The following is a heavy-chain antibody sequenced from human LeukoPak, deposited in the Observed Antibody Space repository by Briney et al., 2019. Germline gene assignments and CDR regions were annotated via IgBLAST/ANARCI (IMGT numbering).Heavy chain of an antibody. D-gene: IGHD6-13*01. CDR1: GFTFSSYS. J-gene: IGHJ6*03. CDR3: ARGGAAGTHATSYYYYYMDV. Sequence: PGGSLRLSCAASGFTFSSYSMNWVRQAPGKGLEWVSSISSSSSSYIYYADSVEGRFTISRDNAKNSLYLQMNSLRAEDTAVYYCARGGAAGTHATSYYYYYMDVWGKGTTVTVSS. V-gene: IGHV3-21*01. CDR2: ISSSSSSYI.